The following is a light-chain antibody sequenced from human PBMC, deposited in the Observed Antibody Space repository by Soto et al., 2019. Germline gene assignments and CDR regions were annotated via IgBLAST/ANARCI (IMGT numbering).Light chain of an antibody. CDR1: QSVSSY. CDR2: DAS. V-gene: IGKV3-11*01. J-gene: IGKJ1*01. CDR3: QQRSNWPWT. Sequence: EIVLTQSPATLSLSPGEIATVSCMASQSVSSYLAWYQQKPGQAPRLLIYDASNRATGIPARFSGSGSGTDFTLTISSLEPEDFAVYYCQQRSNWPWTFGQGTKVDI.